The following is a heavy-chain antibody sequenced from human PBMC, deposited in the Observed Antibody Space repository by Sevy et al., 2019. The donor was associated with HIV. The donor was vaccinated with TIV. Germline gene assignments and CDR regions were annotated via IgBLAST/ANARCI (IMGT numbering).Heavy chain of an antibody. J-gene: IGHJ3*02. CDR1: GFTFSSYA. D-gene: IGHD1-26*01. CDR3: ARETRSGNDAFDI. Sequence: GGSLRLSCAASGFTFSSYAMHWVRQAPGKGLEWGAVISYDGSNKYYADSVKGRFTISRDNSKNTLYLQMNSLRAEDTAVYYCARETRSGNDAFDIWGQGTMVTVSS. CDR2: ISYDGSNK. V-gene: IGHV3-30-3*01.